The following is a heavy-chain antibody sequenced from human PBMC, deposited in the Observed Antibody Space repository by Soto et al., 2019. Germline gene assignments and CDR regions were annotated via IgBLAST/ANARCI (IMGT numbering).Heavy chain of an antibody. CDR1: GFSLSTSGMC. Sequence: GSGPTLVNPTQTLTLTCTFSGFSLSTSGMCVSWIRQPPGKALEWLALIDWDDDKYYSTSLKTRLTISKDTSKNQVVLTMTNMDPVATAKYYSERQEQQWLAFDYWGQGTLVTVSS. D-gene: IGHD6-19*01. V-gene: IGHV2-70*01. CDR3: ERQEQQWLAFDY. CDR2: IDWDDDK. J-gene: IGHJ4*02.